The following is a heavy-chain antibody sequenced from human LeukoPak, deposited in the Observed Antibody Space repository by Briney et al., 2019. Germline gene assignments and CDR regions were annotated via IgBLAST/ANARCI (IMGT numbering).Heavy chain of an antibody. CDR1: GGSISSGSYY. V-gene: IGHV4-61*01. CDR3: ARAPRYSSGWSDY. D-gene: IGHD6-19*01. CDR2: IYYSGTT. J-gene: IGHJ4*02. Sequence: SQTLSLTCTVSGGSISSGSYYWSWIRQPPGKGLEWIGYIYYSGTTNYNPSLKSRVTISVDTSKNQFSLMLNSVSAADTAVYYCARAPRYSSGWSDYWGQGTLVTVSS.